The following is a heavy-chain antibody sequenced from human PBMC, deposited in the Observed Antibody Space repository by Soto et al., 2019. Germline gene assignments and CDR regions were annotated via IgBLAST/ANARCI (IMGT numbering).Heavy chain of an antibody. D-gene: IGHD5-12*01. Sequence: SETLSLTCAVYGGSFSGYYWSWIRQPPGKGLEWIGEINHSGSTNYNPSLKSRFTISVDTSKNQFSLRLSSVTAADTAVYYCARDRGYNGGLGYWGQGALVTVSS. CDR1: GGSFSGYY. V-gene: IGHV4-34*01. CDR3: ARDRGYNGGLGY. J-gene: IGHJ4*02. CDR2: INHSGST.